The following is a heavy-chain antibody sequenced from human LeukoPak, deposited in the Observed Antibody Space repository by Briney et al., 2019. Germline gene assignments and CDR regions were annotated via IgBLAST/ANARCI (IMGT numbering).Heavy chain of an antibody. CDR3: AKGRPRGWSIVGASCDFDV. CDR1: GFSFSSHN. J-gene: IGHJ3*01. V-gene: IGHV3-30*02. D-gene: IGHD1-26*01. CDR2: IRFDGGDK. Sequence: GGSLRLSCAASGFSFSSHNMHWVRQAPGQGPEWVASIRFDGGDKYYADSVQGRFTISRDNSKNTLYLQMNSLRLEDTSVYFCAKGRPRGWSIVGASCDFDVWGQGTMVTVSS.